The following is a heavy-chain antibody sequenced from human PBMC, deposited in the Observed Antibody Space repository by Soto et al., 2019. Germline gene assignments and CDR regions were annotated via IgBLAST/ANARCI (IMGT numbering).Heavy chain of an antibody. D-gene: IGHD4-4*01. J-gene: IGHJ6*02. CDR1: GGTFSSYA. CDR3: ARLKMTTVTTNYYGMDV. Sequence: SVKVSCKASGGTFSSYAISWVRQAPGQGLEWMGGIIPIFGTANYAQKFQGRVTITADESTSTAYMELSSLRSEDTAVYYCARLKMTTVTTNYYGMDVWGQGTTVTVSS. V-gene: IGHV1-69*13. CDR2: IIPIFGTA.